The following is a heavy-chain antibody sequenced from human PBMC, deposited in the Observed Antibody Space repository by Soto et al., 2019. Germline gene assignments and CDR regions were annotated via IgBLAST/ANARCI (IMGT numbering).Heavy chain of an antibody. D-gene: IGHD3-22*01. Sequence: PGGSLRLSCAASGFTFSSYAMHWVRQPPAKGLEWVALISYDGSDKDYADSVKGRFTISRDNSRNTLFLQMNSLRAEDTAVYYCARDYYKYYDSSGYYRSPAYWGHRT. V-gene: IGHV3-30-3*01. J-gene: IGHJ4*01. CDR1: GFTFSSYA. CDR2: ISYDGSDK. CDR3: ARDYYKYYDSSGYYRSPAY.